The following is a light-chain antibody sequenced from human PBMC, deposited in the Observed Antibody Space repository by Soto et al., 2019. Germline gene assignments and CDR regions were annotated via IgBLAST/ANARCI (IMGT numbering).Light chain of an antibody. Sequence: EIVMTQSPATLSLSPGERATLSCRASQSVGSNLAWYQQKPGQDPTPLLYGASTRAPGVPARCSGSGSGTEFTLTISNLQSEDLDVYYWQQYNDLRTFGQGTKVEIK. CDR1: QSVGSN. CDR2: GAS. CDR3: QQYNDLRT. V-gene: IGKV3-15*01. J-gene: IGKJ1*01.